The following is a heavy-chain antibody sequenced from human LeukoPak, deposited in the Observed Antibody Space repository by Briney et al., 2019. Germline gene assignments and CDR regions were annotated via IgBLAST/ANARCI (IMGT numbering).Heavy chain of an antibody. CDR3: ARWSGYYYVLPYFDY. Sequence: GXALKISCKGAGSRFTSYWIGWGRQMPGKGLEGMGIIYPGDSDTRYSPSFQGQVTISADKSSSTAYLQWSSLKASDTAMYYCARWSGYYYVLPYFDYWGQGTLVTVSS. D-gene: IGHD3-22*01. CDR1: GSRFTSYW. J-gene: IGHJ4*02. CDR2: IYPGDSDT. V-gene: IGHV5-51*01.